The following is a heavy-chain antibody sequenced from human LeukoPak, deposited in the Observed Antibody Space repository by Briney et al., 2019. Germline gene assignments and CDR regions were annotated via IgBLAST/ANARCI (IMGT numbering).Heavy chain of an antibody. D-gene: IGHD2-15*01. CDR2: ISGSGGST. CDR3: ARVVVAATQGYGDRPAYYFDY. CDR1: GFTFSSYA. J-gene: IGHJ4*02. Sequence: RGSLRLSCAASGFTFSSYAMSWVRQAPGKGLEWVSAISGSGGSTYYADSVKGRFPISRDNSKNTLYLQMNSLRAEDTAVYYCARVVVAATQGYGDRPAYYFDYWGQGTLVTVSS. V-gene: IGHV3-23*01.